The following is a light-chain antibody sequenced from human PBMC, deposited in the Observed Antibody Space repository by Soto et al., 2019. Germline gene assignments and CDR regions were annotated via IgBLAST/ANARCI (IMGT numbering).Light chain of an antibody. V-gene: IGLV6-57*04. Sequence: NFMLTQPHSVSVSPGKTVTISCTRSSGSIASNYVQWYQQRPGSAPTTVIYEDNHRPSGVPDRFSASIDSSSNSASLTISGLKTEDEADYYWQSYDSRNVVFGGGTELTVL. CDR3: QSYDSRNVV. CDR2: EDN. CDR1: SGSIASNY. J-gene: IGLJ2*01.